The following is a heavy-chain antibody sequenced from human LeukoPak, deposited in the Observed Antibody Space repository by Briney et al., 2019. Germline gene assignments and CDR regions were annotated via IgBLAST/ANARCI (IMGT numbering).Heavy chain of an antibody. CDR1: GYTFTGYY. CDR3: ARTLWFGELDY. V-gene: IGHV1-2*02. J-gene: IGHJ4*02. D-gene: IGHD3-10*01. CDR2: INPNSGGT. Sequence: GASVKVSCKASGYTFTGYYIHWVRQAPGQGLEWMGWINPNSGGTNYSQKFQGRVTMTRDTSISTAYMELSRLRSDDTAVYYCARTLWFGELDYWGQGTLVTVSS.